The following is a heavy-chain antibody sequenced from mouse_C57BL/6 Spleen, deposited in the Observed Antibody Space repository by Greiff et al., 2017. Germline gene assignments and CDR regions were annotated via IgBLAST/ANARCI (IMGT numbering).Heavy chain of an antibody. Sequence: VKLQESGAELVRPGTSVKMSCKASGYTFTNYWIGWAKQRPGHGLEWIGDIYPGGGYTNYNEKFKGKATLTADKSSSTAYMQFSSLTSEDSAIYYCAREGVYYGSSYWYFDVWGTGTTVTVSS. D-gene: IGHD1-1*01. J-gene: IGHJ1*03. CDR2: IYPGGGYT. CDR1: GYTFTNYW. CDR3: AREGVYYGSSYWYFDV. V-gene: IGHV1-63*01.